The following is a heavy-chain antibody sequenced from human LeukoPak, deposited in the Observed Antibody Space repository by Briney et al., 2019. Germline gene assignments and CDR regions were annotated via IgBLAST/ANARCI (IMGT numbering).Heavy chain of an antibody. CDR1: GYSISSGYY. D-gene: IGHD5-24*01. V-gene: IGHV4-38-2*02. J-gene: IGHJ4*02. CDR2: IYHGGRT. CDR3: ARLNLPATRFDY. Sequence: SETLSLTCTVSGYSISSGYYWGWIRQPPGKGLEWIGSIYHGGRTFYNPSLKSRVTISVDTSKNQFSLKLTSVTAADTAVYYCARLNLPATRFDYWGQGTLVTVSS.